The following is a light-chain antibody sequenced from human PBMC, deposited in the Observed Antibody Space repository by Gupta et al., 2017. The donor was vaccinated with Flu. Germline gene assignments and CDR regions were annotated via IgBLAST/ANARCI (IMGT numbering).Light chain of an antibody. CDR3: SSYAGSSRTYV. CDR2: EVS. J-gene: IGLJ1*01. CDR1: SRDVGGYKS. V-gene: IGLV2-8*01. Sequence: QSALTQPPSASGSPGQSVTISCSGTSRDVGGYKSDSWYQKVPGKAPKLLIYEVSKRPSGVPDRFSGSKSGNTASLTVSGLQTEDEAEYYCSSYAGSSRTYVFGTGTTITVL.